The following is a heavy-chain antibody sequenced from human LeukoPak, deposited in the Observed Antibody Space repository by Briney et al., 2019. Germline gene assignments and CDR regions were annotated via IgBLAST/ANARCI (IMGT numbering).Heavy chain of an antibody. J-gene: IGHJ4*02. Sequence: GASVKVSCKASGYTFTSYGISWVRQAPGQGLEWMGWISAYNGNTNYAQKLQGRVTMTTDTSTSTAYMELRSLRSDDTAVYYCARDGSSYYDSSGYSGVDYWGQGTLVTVSS. V-gene: IGHV1-18*01. CDR3: ARDGSSYYDSSGYSGVDY. CDR2: ISAYNGNT. CDR1: GYTFTSYG. D-gene: IGHD3-22*01.